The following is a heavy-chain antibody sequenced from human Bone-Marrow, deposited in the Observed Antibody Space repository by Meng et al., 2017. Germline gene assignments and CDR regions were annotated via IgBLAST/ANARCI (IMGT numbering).Heavy chain of an antibody. V-gene: IGHV4-39*07. D-gene: IGHD1-26*01. J-gene: IGHJ4*02. CDR2: IYYSGST. CDR1: GGSISSSSYY. CDR3: ARGGSIVDTYYFDY. Sequence: SETLSLTCTVSGGSISSSSYYWGWIRQPPGKGLEWIGSIYYSGSTYYNPSLKSRVTISVDTSKNQFSLKLSSVTAADTAVYYCARGGSIVDTYYFDYWGQGTLVTVSS.